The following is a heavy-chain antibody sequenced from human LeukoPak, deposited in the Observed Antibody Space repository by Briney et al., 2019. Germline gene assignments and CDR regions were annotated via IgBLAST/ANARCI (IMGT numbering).Heavy chain of an antibody. Sequence: ASVKVSCKASGYTFTGYYMHWVRQAPGRGLEWMGWINPNSGGTNYAQKFQGWVTMTRDTSISTAYMELSRLRSDDTAVYYCASSSSWDSAWFDPWGQGTLVTVSS. V-gene: IGHV1-2*04. CDR3: ASSSSWDSAWFDP. CDR2: INPNSGGT. J-gene: IGHJ5*02. CDR1: GYTFTGYY. D-gene: IGHD6-13*01.